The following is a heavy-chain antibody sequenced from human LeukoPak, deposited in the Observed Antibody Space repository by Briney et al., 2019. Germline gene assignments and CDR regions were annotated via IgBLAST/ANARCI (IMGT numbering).Heavy chain of an antibody. CDR2: ISGSSGTI. D-gene: IGHD3-22*01. CDR1: GFTFSYYS. CDR3: ARDQGTMIVPDRPFDY. J-gene: IGHJ4*02. Sequence: PGGSLRLSCAASGFTFSYYSINWVRQAPGKGLEWISYISGSSGTIHYADSVKGRFTISRDNAKNSLYLQMNSLRAEDTAVYYCARDQGTMIVPDRPFDYWGQGTLVTVSS. V-gene: IGHV3-48*04.